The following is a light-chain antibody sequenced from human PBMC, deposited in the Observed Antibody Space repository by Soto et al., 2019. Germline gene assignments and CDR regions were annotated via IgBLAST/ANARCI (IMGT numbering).Light chain of an antibody. CDR1: QSLVHSDGNTY. Sequence: DVVMTQSPLSLPVTLGQPASISCRSSQSLVHSDGNTYLNWFQQRPGQSPRRLIYKVSKRDSGVPDRLSGSGAGTDVTLKISRVEAEDVGVYFCMQGTHWPPYTFGQGTKLEIK. CDR3: MQGTHWPPYT. J-gene: IGKJ2*01. CDR2: KVS. V-gene: IGKV2-30*02.